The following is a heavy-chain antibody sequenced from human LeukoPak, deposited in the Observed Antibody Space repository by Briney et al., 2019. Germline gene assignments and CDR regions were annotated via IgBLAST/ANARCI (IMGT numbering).Heavy chain of an antibody. Sequence: ASVKVSCKASGYTFTSYAMHWVRQAPGQRLEWMGWINAGNGDTKYSQKFQGRVTITRDTSASTAYMELSSLRSEDTAVYYCARDVMGLATGYWGQGTLVTVSS. CDR2: INAGNGDT. V-gene: IGHV1-3*01. J-gene: IGHJ4*02. D-gene: IGHD6-19*01. CDR3: ARDVMGLATGY. CDR1: GYTFTSYA.